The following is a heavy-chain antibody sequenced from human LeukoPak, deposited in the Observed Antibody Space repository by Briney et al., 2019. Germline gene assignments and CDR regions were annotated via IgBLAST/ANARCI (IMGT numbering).Heavy chain of an antibody. V-gene: IGHV3-7*01. CDR3: SRDPDRRSDY. CDR2: ISQDGSER. D-gene: IGHD1-14*01. Sequence: PGGSLRLSCAASGFTFSSYSMTWVRQAPGKGLEWVASISQDGSERYNVDSAKGRFSISRDNAKNSLYLHMNSLRAEDTAIYYCSRDPDRRSDYWGQGTLVSVSS. J-gene: IGHJ4*02. CDR1: GFTFSSYS.